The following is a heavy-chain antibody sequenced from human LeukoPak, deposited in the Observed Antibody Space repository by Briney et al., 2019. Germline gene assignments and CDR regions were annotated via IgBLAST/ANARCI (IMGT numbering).Heavy chain of an antibody. CDR3: ARGQTKDYFDTSGYC. J-gene: IGHJ4*02. Sequence: SETLSLTCALYGGPFSGYYWTWIRQPPGKGLEWIGEIDHSGSTNYNPSLKSRVTISGDTSKNHFSLRLSSLTAADSAVYYCARGQTKDYFDTSGYCWSQGTLVTVSS. V-gene: IGHV4-34*01. D-gene: IGHD3-22*01. CDR2: IDHSGST. CDR1: GGPFSGYY.